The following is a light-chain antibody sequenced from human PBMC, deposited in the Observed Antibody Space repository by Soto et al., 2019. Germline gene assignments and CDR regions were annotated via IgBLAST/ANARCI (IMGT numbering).Light chain of an antibody. CDR2: DVS. Sequence: QSALTQPASVSGSPGQSITLSCTETSSDVGGYNYVSWYQQHPGKAPKFMIYDVSNRPSGVSNRFSGSKSGNTASLTISGLQAEDEADYYCCSYTTSNTRQIVFGTGTKVTVL. CDR1: SSDVGGYNY. J-gene: IGLJ1*01. V-gene: IGLV2-14*01. CDR3: CSYTTSNTRQIV.